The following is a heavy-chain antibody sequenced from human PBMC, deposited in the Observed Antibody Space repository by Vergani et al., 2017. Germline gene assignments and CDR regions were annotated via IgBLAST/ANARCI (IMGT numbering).Heavy chain of an antibody. CDR2: IGTAGDT. CDR3: ARVRTSVGGMDV. V-gene: IGHV3-13*01. J-gene: IGHJ6*02. Sequence: EVQLVESGGGLVQPGGSLRLSCAASGFTFSSYDMHWVRPATGKGLEWVSAIGTAGDTYYPGSVKGRFTISRENAKNSLYLQMNSLRAGDTAVYYCARVRTSVGGMDVWGQGTTVTVSS. D-gene: IGHD3-10*01. CDR1: GFTFSSYD.